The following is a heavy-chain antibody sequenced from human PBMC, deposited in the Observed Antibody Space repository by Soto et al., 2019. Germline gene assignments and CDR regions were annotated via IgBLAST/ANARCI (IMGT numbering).Heavy chain of an antibody. CDR1: GFTFNNYA. CDR2: ISGGGDTT. D-gene: IGHD3-10*01. CDR3: AKGRGGSGSLTPRVDF. V-gene: IGHV3-23*01. Sequence: EVQLLESGGGLVQPGGSLRLSCAASGFTFNNYAMTWVRQAPGKGLAWVSAISGGGDTTSYADSVKGRFTVSRDGSKNTLYLQMSSRRAEDTVLYYCAKGRGGSGSLTPRVDFWGQGTLVTVSS. J-gene: IGHJ4*02.